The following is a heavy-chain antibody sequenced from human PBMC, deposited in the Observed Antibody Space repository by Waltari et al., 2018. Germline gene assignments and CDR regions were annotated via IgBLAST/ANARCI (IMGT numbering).Heavy chain of an antibody. D-gene: IGHD3-3*01. CDR3: ARGLAVEYYDFWSGYYTSYGAFDI. V-gene: IGHV4-34*01. Sequence: QVQLQQWGAGLLKPSATLSLTCAVYGGSFSGYYWSWIRQPPGKGLAWIGEINHSGSTNYNPSLKSRVTISVDTSKNQFSLKLSSVTAADTAVYYCARGLAVEYYDFWSGYYTSYGAFDIWGQGTMVTVSS. CDR1: GGSFSGYY. J-gene: IGHJ3*02. CDR2: INHSGST.